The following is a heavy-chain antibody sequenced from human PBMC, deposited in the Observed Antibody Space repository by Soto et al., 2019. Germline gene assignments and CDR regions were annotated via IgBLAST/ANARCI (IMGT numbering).Heavy chain of an antibody. CDR1: SGPSSSHN. Sequence: QVQLQQSGPGLVKPSETLSLTCTVSSGPSSSHNWGWIRQPPGRGLEWIGYVYYTGGTSYNPSLKSLVTISADTSTNHISLTLSSVTAADTAVYYCVRQRIGNLHGLVDVWGQGTTVSVSS. D-gene: IGHD1-1*01. V-gene: IGHV4-59*08. CDR3: VRQRIGNLHGLVDV. J-gene: IGHJ6*02. CDR2: VYYTGGT.